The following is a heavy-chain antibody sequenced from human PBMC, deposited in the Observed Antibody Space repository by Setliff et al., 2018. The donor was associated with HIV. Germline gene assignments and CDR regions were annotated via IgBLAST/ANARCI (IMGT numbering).Heavy chain of an antibody. CDR3: ARGLSIFGVATPGFYSFMDV. J-gene: IGHJ6*03. V-gene: IGHV4-59*11. D-gene: IGHD3-3*01. CDR2: IHYSGSS. CDR1: GGSITGHH. Sequence: SETLSLTCTVSGGSITGHHWSWIRQPPGKGLEWIGYIHYSGSSNYNPSLKSRVSISLDTSKKQVSLKLNSVTAADTAVYYCARGLSIFGVATPGFYSFMDVWGKGTTVTVSS.